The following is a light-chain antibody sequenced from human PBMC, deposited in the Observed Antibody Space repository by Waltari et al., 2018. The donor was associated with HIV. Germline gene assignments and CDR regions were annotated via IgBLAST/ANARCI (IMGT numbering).Light chain of an antibody. CDR1: QGINSA. J-gene: IGKJ4*01. Sequence: AIQLTQSPSSLSASAGDRVTITCRASQGINSALAWYQQKPGKPPKLLISDASSLESGVPSRFSGSGSGTDFTLTISSLQPEDFASYYCQQFKRYPLTFGGGTKVEIK. CDR3: QQFKRYPLT. CDR2: DAS. V-gene: IGKV1-13*02.